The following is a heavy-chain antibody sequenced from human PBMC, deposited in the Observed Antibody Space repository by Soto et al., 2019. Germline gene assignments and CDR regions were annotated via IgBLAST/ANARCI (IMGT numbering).Heavy chain of an antibody. D-gene: IGHD4-17*01. V-gene: IGHV4-39*07. J-gene: IGHJ6*02. CDR2: IYYSGIT. CDR3: ARAHYGDYGYGMDV. Sequence: SETLSLTCTVSGGSISSSSYYWGWIRQPPGKGLEWIGSIYYSGITYYNTSLKSRVTISVDTPKNQFSLKLSSVTAADTAVYYCARAHYGDYGYGMDVWGQGTTVTVSS. CDR1: GGSISSSSYY.